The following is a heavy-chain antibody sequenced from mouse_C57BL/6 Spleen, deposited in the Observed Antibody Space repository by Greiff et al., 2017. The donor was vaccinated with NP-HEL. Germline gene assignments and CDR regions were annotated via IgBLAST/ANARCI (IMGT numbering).Heavy chain of an antibody. D-gene: IGHD2-1*01. V-gene: IGHV1-72*01. J-gene: IGHJ2*01. CDR3: AREGYYGNYEDY. CDR2: IDPNSGGT. Sequence: QVQLKQPGAELVKPGASVKLSCKASGYTFTSYWMHWVKQRPGRGLEWIGWIDPNSGGTKYNEKFKSKATLTVDKPSSTAYMQLSSLTSEDSAVYYCAREGYYGNYEDYWGQGTTLTVSS. CDR1: GYTFTSYW.